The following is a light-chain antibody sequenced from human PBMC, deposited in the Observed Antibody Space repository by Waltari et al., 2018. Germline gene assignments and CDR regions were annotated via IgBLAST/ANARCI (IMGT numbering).Light chain of an antibody. J-gene: IGKJ4*01. CDR1: QSVGNF. V-gene: IGKV3-11*01. CDR3: QHRSKWPPLT. CDR2: DSS. Sequence: EIVLTQSPATLSLSPGERATLSCRASQSVGNFLAWYQLKHGQPPRLLIYDSSSRATGIPPRFSGSGSGTDFTLTISSLEPEDFAVYYCQHRSKWPPLTFGGGTKVEIK.